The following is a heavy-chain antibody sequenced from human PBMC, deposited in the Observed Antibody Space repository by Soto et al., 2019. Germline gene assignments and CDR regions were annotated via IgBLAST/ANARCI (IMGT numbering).Heavy chain of an antibody. CDR2: IYYSGST. D-gene: IGHD5-18*01. Sequence: SETLSLTCAVSGGSITSNWWSWVRQPPGKGLEWIGYIYYSGSTNYNPSLKSRVTISVDTSKNQFSLKLSSVTAADTAVYYCARDNGYSYGYTLDHWGQGTLVTVSS. CDR3: ARDNGYSYGYTLDH. J-gene: IGHJ4*02. V-gene: IGHV4-59*01. CDR1: GGSITSNW.